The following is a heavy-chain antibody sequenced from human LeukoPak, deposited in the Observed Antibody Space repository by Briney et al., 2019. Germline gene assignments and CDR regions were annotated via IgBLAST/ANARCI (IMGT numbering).Heavy chain of an antibody. CDR3: ARGSSGYYLY. Sequence: SETQSLTCDVYGGSFSGYYWSWLRQPPGKGLEWIGEINHSGSTNYNPSLKSRVTISVDTSKNQLSLKLSSVTTADTAVYYCARGSSGYYLYWGRRTLVTVSS. V-gene: IGHV4-34*01. CDR2: INHSGST. J-gene: IGHJ4*02. D-gene: IGHD3-22*01. CDR1: GGSFSGYY.